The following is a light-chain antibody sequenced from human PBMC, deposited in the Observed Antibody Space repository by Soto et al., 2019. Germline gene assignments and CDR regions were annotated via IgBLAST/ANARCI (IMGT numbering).Light chain of an antibody. CDR3: QQYYTPPWT. Sequence: DIVMTQSPDSLAVSLGERATINCKSSQNIFYNSNNKNYLAWFQQKAGQPPKLLINWASTRESGVPARFMGGGSWTDFSLAISSLQAEDVAVYYCQQYYTPPWTFGQGTKVEIK. CDR2: WAS. V-gene: IGKV4-1*01. J-gene: IGKJ1*01. CDR1: QNIFYNSNNKNY.